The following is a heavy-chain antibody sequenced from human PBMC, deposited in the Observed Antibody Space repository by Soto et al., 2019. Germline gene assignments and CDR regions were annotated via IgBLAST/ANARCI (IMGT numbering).Heavy chain of an antibody. D-gene: IGHD2-21*01. CDR3: ACYQRLARWFAP. V-gene: IGHV3-11*01. CDR1: GFPFSDYY. Sequence: QVQLVESGGSLVKPGGSLRLSCAASGFPFSDYYMSWIRQGPGEGLEWVSYISDSGNTIYYADSVKGRFTISRDNAKNSLFLQMNSLRAEDTAVYFCACYQRLARWFAPWGQGTLVNVSS. CDR2: ISDSGNTI. J-gene: IGHJ5*02.